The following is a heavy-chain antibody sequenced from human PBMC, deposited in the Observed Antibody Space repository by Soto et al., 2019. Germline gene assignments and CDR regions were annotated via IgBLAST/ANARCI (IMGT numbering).Heavy chain of an antibody. V-gene: IGHV1-69*01. CDR2: IIPLFHAA. J-gene: IGHJ6*02. Sequence: QVQLLQSGAEVKKPGSSVKVSCKASADTFSNSAFSWVRQAPGQGLEWMGGIIPLFHAANYAQRFQGRVTITADESTGTVYTKMGSMKSKDTALDYSARDLSSNYHYYGMDVWGQVTTVTVSS. CDR1: ADTFSNSA. CDR3: ARDLSSNYHYYGMDV.